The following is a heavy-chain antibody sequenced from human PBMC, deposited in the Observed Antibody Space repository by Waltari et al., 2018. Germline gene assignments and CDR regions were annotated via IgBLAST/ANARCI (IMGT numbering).Heavy chain of an antibody. CDR2: INQDGSEK. J-gene: IGHJ5*02. CDR3: ARGAGWLADH. D-gene: IGHD6-19*01. CDR1: GFTFSGRW. V-gene: IGHV3-7*01. Sequence: EVQLVESGGGLLQPGGSLRLSCAASGFTFSGRWMSWVRQAPGRGPEWVANINQDGSEKFYVDAWNGRFTISRDNAKSSLFLQMSGLRADDTAVYYCARGAGWLADHWGQGTVVTVSS.